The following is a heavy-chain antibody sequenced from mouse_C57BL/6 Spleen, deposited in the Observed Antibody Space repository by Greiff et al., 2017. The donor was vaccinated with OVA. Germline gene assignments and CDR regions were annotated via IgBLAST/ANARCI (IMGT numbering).Heavy chain of an antibody. CDR2: INPGSGGT. J-gene: IGHJ3*01. Sequence: VQLQQSGAELVRPGTSVKVSCKASGYAFTNYLIEWVKQRPGQGLEWIGVINPGSGGTNYNEKFKGKATLTADKSSSTAYMQLSSLTSEDSAVYFCAKGDDQKFQFDYWGQGTLVTVSA. V-gene: IGHV1-54*01. CDR1: GYAFTNYL. CDR3: AKGDDQKFQFDY.